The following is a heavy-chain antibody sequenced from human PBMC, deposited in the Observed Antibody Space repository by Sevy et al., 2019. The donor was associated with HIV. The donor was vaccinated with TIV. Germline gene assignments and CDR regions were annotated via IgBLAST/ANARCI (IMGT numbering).Heavy chain of an antibody. J-gene: IGHJ5*02. V-gene: IGHV3-7*01. D-gene: IGHD3-16*01. CDR3: ATSGGET. CDR2: IKQDGSEK. CDR1: GFTFSSYW. Sequence: GGSLRLSCAASGFTFSSYWMNWIRRAPGKGLEWVANIKQDGSEKYYVDSVKGRFTISRDNAKNSLYLEMNTLRAEETAVYYCATSGGETWGQGTLVTVS.